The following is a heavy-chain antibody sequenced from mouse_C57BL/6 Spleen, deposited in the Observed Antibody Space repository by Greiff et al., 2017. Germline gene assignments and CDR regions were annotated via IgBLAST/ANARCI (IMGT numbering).Heavy chain of an antibody. Sequence: VQLKESGGGLVQPKGSLKLSCAASGFSFNTYAMNWVRQAPGKGLEWVARIRSKSNNYATYYADSVKDRFTISRDDSESMLYLQMNNLKTEDTAMYYCVRGYGSSSWFAYWGQGTLVTVSA. V-gene: IGHV10-1*01. D-gene: IGHD1-1*01. J-gene: IGHJ3*01. CDR3: VRGYGSSSWFAY. CDR2: IRSKSNNYAT. CDR1: GFSFNTYA.